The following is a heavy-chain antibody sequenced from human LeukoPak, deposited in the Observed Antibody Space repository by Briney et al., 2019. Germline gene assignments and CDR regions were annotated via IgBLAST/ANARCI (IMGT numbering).Heavy chain of an antibody. V-gene: IGHV3-53*01. CDR3: AREAIVGATTEYYFDY. Sequence: GGSLRLSCAASGFTVSSNNMSWVRHTPGKGLEWVSVFYSGGSTYYADSVKGRFTISRDNSKNTLYLQMNSLRAEDTAVYYCAREAIVGATTEYYFDYWGQGTLVTVSS. CDR2: FYSGGST. J-gene: IGHJ4*02. CDR1: GFTVSSNN. D-gene: IGHD1-26*01.